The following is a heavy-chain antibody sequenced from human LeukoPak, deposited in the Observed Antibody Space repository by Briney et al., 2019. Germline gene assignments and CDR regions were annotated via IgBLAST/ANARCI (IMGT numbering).Heavy chain of an antibody. D-gene: IGHD4-17*01. Sequence: GASVKVSCKASGYTFTGYYMHWVRQAPGQGLEWMGWISAYNGNTNYAQKLQGRVTMTTDTSTSTAYMELRSLRSDDTAVYYCARGTGYGDYPNWGQGTLVTVSS. CDR3: ARGTGYGDYPN. CDR1: GYTFTGYY. V-gene: IGHV1-18*04. CDR2: ISAYNGNT. J-gene: IGHJ4*02.